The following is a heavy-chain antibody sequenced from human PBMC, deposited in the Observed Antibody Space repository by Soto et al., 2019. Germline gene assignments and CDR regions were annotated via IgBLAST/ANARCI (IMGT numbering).Heavy chain of an antibody. D-gene: IGHD3-3*01. V-gene: IGHV3-30*03. CDR3: ATGRADFGVVISAALDF. CDR1: GFTFSHYG. J-gene: IGHJ3*01. CDR2: ISYDGSNK. Sequence: QVQLVESGGGVVQPGRSLRLSCAASGFTFSHYGMHWVRQAPGKGLEWVAVISYDGSNKYDADSVKGRFTISRDNSKNTLYLEMNTLRAEDTAIYYCATGRADFGVVISAALDFWGQGTMVTVSS.